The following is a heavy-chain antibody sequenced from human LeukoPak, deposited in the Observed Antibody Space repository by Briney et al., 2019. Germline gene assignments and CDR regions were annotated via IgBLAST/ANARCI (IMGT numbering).Heavy chain of an antibody. V-gene: IGHV4-34*01. Sequence: PSETLSLTCAVYGGSFSGYYWSWIRQPPGKGLEWIGEINHSGSTNYNPSLKSRVTISVDTSKNQFSLKLSSVTAADTAVYYCARSPFLHDYGGKRANWFDPWGQGTLVTVSS. J-gene: IGHJ5*02. CDR3: ARSPFLHDYGGKRANWFDP. CDR2: INHSGST. D-gene: IGHD4-23*01. CDR1: GGSFSGYY.